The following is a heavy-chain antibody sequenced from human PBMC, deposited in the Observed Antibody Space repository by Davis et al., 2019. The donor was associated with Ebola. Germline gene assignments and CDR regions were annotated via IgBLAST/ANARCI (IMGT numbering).Heavy chain of an antibody. J-gene: IGHJ4*02. D-gene: IGHD1-26*01. CDR3: AREIVGATDLDY. V-gene: IGHV1-46*01. Sequence: AAEQVSCQGSGYTFTSYYMHWVRQAAGQGLEGMGIINPSGGSTSYAQKFQGRVTMTRDTSTSTVYMELSSLRSEDTAVYYCAREIVGATDLDYWGQGTLVTVSS. CDR2: INPSGGST. CDR1: GYTFTSYY.